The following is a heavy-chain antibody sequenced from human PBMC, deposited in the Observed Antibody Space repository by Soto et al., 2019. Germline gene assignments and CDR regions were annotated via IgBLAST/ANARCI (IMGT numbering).Heavy chain of an antibody. CDR2: MNPDSGNT. CDR3: ARGSDGNFVHWFDP. J-gene: IGHJ5*02. V-gene: IGHV1-8*01. CDR1: GYTFTSYD. Sequence: QVQLVQSGAEVKKPGASVKVSCKASGYTFTSYDINWVRQATGQGLGWMGWMNPDSGNTRYAQKFQGRVTMTRNTSISTAYMELSSLRSEDTAVYYCARGSDGNFVHWFDPWGQGTLVTVSS. D-gene: IGHD4-17*01.